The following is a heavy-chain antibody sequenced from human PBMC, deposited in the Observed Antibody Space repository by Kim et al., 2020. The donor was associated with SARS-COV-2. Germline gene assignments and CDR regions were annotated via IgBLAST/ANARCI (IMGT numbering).Heavy chain of an antibody. CDR2: INPNSGGT. V-gene: IGHV1-2*06. CDR1: GYTFTGYY. Sequence: ASVKVSCKASGYTFTGYYMHWVRQAPGQGLEWMGRINPNSGGTNNAQKFQGRVTMTRDTSISTAYMELSRLRSDDTAVYYCAVGGEEKSSSWYGMDYWGQGTLVTVSS. CDR3: AVGGEEKSSSWYGMDY. J-gene: IGHJ4*02. D-gene: IGHD6-13*01.